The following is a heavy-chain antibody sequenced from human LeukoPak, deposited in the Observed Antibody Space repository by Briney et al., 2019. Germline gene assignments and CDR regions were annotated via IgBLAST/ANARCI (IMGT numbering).Heavy chain of an antibody. CDR1: GFTFSSYA. Sequence: GGSLRLSCAASGFTFSSYAMSWVRQAPGKGLEWVSAISGSGGSTYYADSVKGRFTISRDNPKNTLYLQMNSLRAEDTAVYYCARDLGEEIFDYWGQGTLVTVSS. J-gene: IGHJ4*02. V-gene: IGHV3-23*01. D-gene: IGHD3-10*01. CDR3: ARDLGEEIFDY. CDR2: ISGSGGST.